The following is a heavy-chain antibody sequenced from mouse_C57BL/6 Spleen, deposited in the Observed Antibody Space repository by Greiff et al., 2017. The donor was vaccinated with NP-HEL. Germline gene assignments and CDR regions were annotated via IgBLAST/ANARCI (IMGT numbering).Heavy chain of an antibody. D-gene: IGHD1-1*01. V-gene: IGHV1-85*01. Sequence: VQRVESGPELVKPGASVKLSCKASGYTFTSYDINWVKQRPGQGLEWIGWIYPRDGSTKYNEKFKGKATLTVDTSSSTAYMELHSLTSEDSAVYFCARGDYYGSEAWFAYWGQGTLVTVSA. CDR2: IYPRDGST. CDR3: ARGDYYGSEAWFAY. J-gene: IGHJ3*01. CDR1: GYTFTSYD.